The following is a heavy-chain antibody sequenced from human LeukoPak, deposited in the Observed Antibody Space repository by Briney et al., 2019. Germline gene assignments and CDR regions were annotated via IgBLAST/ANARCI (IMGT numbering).Heavy chain of an antibody. CDR2: TYHSGST. D-gene: IGHD6-19*01. J-gene: IGHJ5*01. CDR3: ARESLGSGWFGY. Sequence: SQTLSLTCTVSGGSISSGGYYWSWIRQPPGKGLEWIGYTYHSGSTYYNPSLKSRVTISVDRSKNQFSLKLSSVTAADTAVYYCARESLGSGWFGYWGQGTLVTVSS. V-gene: IGHV4-30-2*01. CDR1: GGSISSGGYY.